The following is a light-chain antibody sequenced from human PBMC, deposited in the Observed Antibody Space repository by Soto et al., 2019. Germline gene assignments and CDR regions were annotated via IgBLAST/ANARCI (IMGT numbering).Light chain of an antibody. CDR1: QSVSSY. CDR3: QQYGSSGT. V-gene: IGKV3-11*01. CDR2: DAS. Sequence: EIVLKHSPATLALSPWEGATLSRRASQSVSSYLAWYQQKPGQAPRLLIYDASNRATGIPARFSGSGSGTDFTLTISRLEPEDFAVYYCQQYGSSGTFGQGTKVDIK. J-gene: IGKJ1*01.